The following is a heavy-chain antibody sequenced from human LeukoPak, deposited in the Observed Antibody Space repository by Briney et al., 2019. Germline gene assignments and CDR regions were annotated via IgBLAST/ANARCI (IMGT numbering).Heavy chain of an antibody. CDR1: GGSISSSNW. V-gene: IGHV4-4*02. CDR3: ARGQGSSWYWFDP. Sequence: PSETLSLTCAVSGGSISSSNWWSWVRQPPGKGLEWIGRINISGSTNYNLSLKSRVTISVDTSKNQVSLKLSSVTAADTAVYFCARGQGSSWYWFDPWGQGTLVTVSS. J-gene: IGHJ5*02. D-gene: IGHD6-13*01. CDR2: INISGST.